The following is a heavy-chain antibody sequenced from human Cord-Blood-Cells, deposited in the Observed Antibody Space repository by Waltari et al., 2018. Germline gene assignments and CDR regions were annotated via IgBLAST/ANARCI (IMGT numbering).Heavy chain of an antibody. CDR3: AKVRLYSSSWYNWFDP. D-gene: IGHD6-13*01. V-gene: IGHV3-30*02. CDR1: GFTFSSYG. CDR2: IRYDGSNK. J-gene: IGHJ5*02. Sequence: QVQLVESGGGVVQPGGSLRLSCAASGFTFSSYGMHWVHQAPGNGLGWVAFIRYDGSNKYYADSVKGRFTISRDNSKNTLYLQMNSLRAEDTAVYYCAKVRLYSSSWYNWFDPWGQGTLVTVSS.